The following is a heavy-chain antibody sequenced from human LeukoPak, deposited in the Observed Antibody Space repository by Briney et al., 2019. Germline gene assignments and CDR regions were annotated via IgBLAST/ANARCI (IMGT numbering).Heavy chain of an antibody. D-gene: IGHD2-2*02. CDR3: ARAGPNIVVVPAAIPANWFDP. CDR2: IYYSGST. V-gene: IGHV4-31*03. J-gene: IGHJ5*02. Sequence: SQTLSLTCTVSGGSISSGGYYWSWIRQHPGKGLEWIGYIYYSGSTYYNPSLKSRVTISVDTSKNQFSLKLSSVTAADTAVYYCARAGPNIVVVPAAIPANWFDPWGQGTPVTVSS. CDR1: GGSISSGGYY.